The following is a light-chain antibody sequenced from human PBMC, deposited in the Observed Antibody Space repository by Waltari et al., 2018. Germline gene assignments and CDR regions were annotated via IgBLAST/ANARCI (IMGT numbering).Light chain of an antibody. Sequence: QSVVTQPPSVSGTPGQRVTISCSGSYSNIGSNTVNWYQQLPETAPKLLLYSNERRPSGSPSLFFDAKSGTSASLAISVLQSEDGADYYCAAWDDSLNGHMVFGGGTKVTVL. J-gene: IGLJ2*01. CDR1: YSNIGSNT. V-gene: IGLV1-44*01. CDR2: SNE. CDR3: AAWDDSLNGHMV.